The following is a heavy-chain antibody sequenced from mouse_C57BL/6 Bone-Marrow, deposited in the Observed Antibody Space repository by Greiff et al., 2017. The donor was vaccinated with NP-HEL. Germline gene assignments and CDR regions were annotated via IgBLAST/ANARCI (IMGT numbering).Heavy chain of an antibody. CDR1: GFTFSSYA. Sequence: EVKLMESGGGLVKPGGSLKLSCAASGFTFSSYAMSWVRQTPEKRLEWVATISDGGSYTYYPDNVKGRFTISRDNAKNNLYLQMSHLKSEDTAMYYCARGNYVTFYYAMDYWGQGTSVTVSS. J-gene: IGHJ4*01. CDR3: ARGNYVTFYYAMDY. D-gene: IGHD2-1*01. CDR2: ISDGGSYT. V-gene: IGHV5-4*03.